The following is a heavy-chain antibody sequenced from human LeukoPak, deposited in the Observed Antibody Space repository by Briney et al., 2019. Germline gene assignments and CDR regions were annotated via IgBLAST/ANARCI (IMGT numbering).Heavy chain of an antibody. D-gene: IGHD3-10*01. CDR2: ISSNGSTI. V-gene: IGHV3-48*03. J-gene: IGHJ4*02. Sequence: GGSLRLSCEASGFTFSSYEMNWVRQAPGKGLEWVSYISSNGSTIYYADSVKGRFTISRDNAKNSLYLQMNSLRAEDTAVYYCARDRLWFGELLPFDYWGQGTLVTVSS. CDR3: ARDRLWFGELLPFDY. CDR1: GFTFSSYE.